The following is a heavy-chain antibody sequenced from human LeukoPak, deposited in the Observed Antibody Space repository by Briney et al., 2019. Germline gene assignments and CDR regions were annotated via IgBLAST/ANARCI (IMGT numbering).Heavy chain of an antibody. CDR2: INHSGST. D-gene: IGHD2-2*01. CDR3: ARGGRSGFVVVPGPKRGRSYFDY. V-gene: IGHV4-34*01. J-gene: IGHJ4*02. Sequence: KPSETLALTFAVYGGSFSGYYWNWIRQTPGKGLEWLGEINHSGSTNYNPSVKNRVTISVDMSKTQFSLKLSYVSAADTAVYYCARGGRSGFVVVPGPKRGRSYFDYWGQGSLVTVSS. CDR1: GGSFSGYY.